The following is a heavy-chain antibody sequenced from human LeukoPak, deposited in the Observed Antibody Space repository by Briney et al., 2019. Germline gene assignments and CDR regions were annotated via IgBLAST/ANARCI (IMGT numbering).Heavy chain of an antibody. V-gene: IGHV4-31*03. D-gene: IGHD3-16*01. CDR2: IYYSGST. CDR3: ARDGAAFGDDFDY. CDR1: GGSISSGGYY. Sequence: PSETLSLTCTVSGGSISSGGYYWSWIRQHPGKGLEWIGYIYYSGSTYYNPSLKSRVTISVDTSKNQFSLKLSSVTAADTAVYYCARDGAAFGDDFDYWGQGTLVTVSS. J-gene: IGHJ4*02.